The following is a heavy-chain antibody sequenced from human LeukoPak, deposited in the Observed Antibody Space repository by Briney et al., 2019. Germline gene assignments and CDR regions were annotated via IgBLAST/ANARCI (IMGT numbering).Heavy chain of an antibody. CDR2: ISPKRGDT. J-gene: IGHJ3*02. D-gene: IGHD3-9*01. V-gene: IGHV1-2*06. Sequence: GASLKVSCKTSGYTFTDYSLHWVRQAPGQGLEWLGRISPKRGDTKYAQKFQGRVTMTRDTSISTAYMELSRLRSDDTAVYYCASNYDILTGYLTDAFDIWGQGTMVTVSS. CDR1: GYTFTDYS. CDR3: ASNYDILTGYLTDAFDI.